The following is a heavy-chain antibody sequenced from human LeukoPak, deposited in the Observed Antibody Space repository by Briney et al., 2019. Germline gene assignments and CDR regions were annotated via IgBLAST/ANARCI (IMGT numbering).Heavy chain of an antibody. CDR2: IIPIFGTA. J-gene: IGHJ4*02. CDR1: GGTFSSYA. V-gene: IGHV1-69*05. CDR3: ARDPSDYGDRFDY. D-gene: IGHD4-17*01. Sequence: SVKASCKASGGTFSSYAISWVRQAPGQGLEWMGRIIPIFGTANYVQKFQGRVTITTDESTSTAYMELSSLRSEDTAVYYCARDPSDYGDRFDYWGQGTLVTVSS.